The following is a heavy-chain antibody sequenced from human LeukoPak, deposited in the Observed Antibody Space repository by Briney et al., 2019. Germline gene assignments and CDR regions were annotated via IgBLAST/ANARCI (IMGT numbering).Heavy chain of an antibody. D-gene: IGHD6-19*01. V-gene: IGHV3-64*01. CDR3: ARFESGWYVY. J-gene: IGHJ4*02. Sequence: GGSLRLSCAASGFTFSSYAMHWVRQAPGKGLEYVSAISSNGGSTYYANSVKGRFTISRDNSKNTLYLQMGSLRAEDMAVYYCARFESGWYVYWGQGTLVTVSS. CDR2: ISSNGGST. CDR1: GFTFSSYA.